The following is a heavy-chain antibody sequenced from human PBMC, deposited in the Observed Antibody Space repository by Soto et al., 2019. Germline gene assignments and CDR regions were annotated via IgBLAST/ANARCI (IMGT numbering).Heavy chain of an antibody. V-gene: IGHV3-49*03. D-gene: IGHD3-10*01. CDR1: GFTFGDYA. Sequence: GGSLRLSCAASGFTFGDYAISWFRQAPAKGLEWVGFIRSKAYGGTTENAAPVKDRFTISRDDSKSIAYLQMNRLRTEDTAVYYCSRDPAYHYDSGTFQWGQGTLVTVSS. J-gene: IGHJ4*02. CDR2: IRSKAYGGTT. CDR3: SRDPAYHYDSGTFQ.